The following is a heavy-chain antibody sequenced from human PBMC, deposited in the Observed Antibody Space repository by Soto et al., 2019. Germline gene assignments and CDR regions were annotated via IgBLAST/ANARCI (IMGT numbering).Heavy chain of an antibody. CDR2: INAYNGNT. Sequence: ASVKVSCKASGYTFNSYGISWVRQAPGQGLEWMGWINAYNGNTNYAQKLQGRVTMTTDTSTSTAYMELRSLRSDDTAVYYCARDPQYDTLNGRPSHYLGKAILVTVS. D-gene: IGHD3-9*01. V-gene: IGHV1-18*01. CDR3: ARDPQYDTLNGRPSHY. J-gene: IGHJ4*02. CDR1: GYTFNSYG.